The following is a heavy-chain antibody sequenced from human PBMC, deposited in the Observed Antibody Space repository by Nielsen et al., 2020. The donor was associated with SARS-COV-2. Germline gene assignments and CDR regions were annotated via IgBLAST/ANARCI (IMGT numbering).Heavy chain of an antibody. Sequence: GGSLRLSCAASGFTFSSYEMNWVRQAPGKGLEWVSYISSSGSTIYYADSVKGRFTISRDNAKNSLYLQMNSLRAEDTAVYYCARDIVGATYYYYGMDVWGQETTVTVSS. V-gene: IGHV3-48*03. CDR2: ISSSGSTI. D-gene: IGHD1-26*01. CDR1: GFTFSSYE. J-gene: IGHJ6*02. CDR3: ARDIVGATYYYYGMDV.